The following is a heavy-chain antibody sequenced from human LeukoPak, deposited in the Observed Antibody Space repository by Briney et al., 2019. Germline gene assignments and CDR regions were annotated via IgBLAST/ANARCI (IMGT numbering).Heavy chain of an antibody. Sequence: GASVKVSCKASGYTFTSYDINWVRQATGPGLEWMGWMNPNSGNTGYAQKFQGRVTMTRTTSISTAYMELSSLRSEDTAVYYCARRRYSSFFYYYYYMDVWGKGTTVTVSS. D-gene: IGHD6-6*01. CDR3: ARRRYSSFFYYYYYMDV. J-gene: IGHJ6*03. V-gene: IGHV1-8*01. CDR1: GYTFTSYD. CDR2: MNPNSGNT.